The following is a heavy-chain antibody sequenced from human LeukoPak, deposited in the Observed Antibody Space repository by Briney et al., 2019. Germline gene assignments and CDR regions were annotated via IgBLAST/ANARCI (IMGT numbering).Heavy chain of an antibody. D-gene: IGHD6-13*01. CDR3: ARGRGAAAYNV. J-gene: IGHJ6*04. CDR1: GYSISSGYY. Sequence: SETLSLTCTVSGYSISSGYYWGWIRQPPGKGLEWIGSIYHSGSTYYNPSLKSRVTISVDTSKNQFSLKLSSVTAADTAVYYCARGRGAAAYNVWGKGTTVTISS. CDR2: IYHSGST. V-gene: IGHV4-38-2*02.